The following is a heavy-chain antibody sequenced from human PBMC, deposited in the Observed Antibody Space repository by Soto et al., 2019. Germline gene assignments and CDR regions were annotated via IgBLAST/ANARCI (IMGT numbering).Heavy chain of an antibody. CDR3: ARSYYDSTGFAVDP. Sequence: QMQLQASGPGLVKPSETLSLTCNVSGASVSHGYWSWIRQPPGKGLEWIGFMYFGGSFNYNPSLTIRATISGETSKNQFSMKLTLVTASDTAVYYCARSYYDSTGFAVDPWGQGTLVSVSS. J-gene: IGHJ5*02. D-gene: IGHD3-22*01. V-gene: IGHV4-59*02. CDR2: MYFGGSF. CDR1: GASVSHGY.